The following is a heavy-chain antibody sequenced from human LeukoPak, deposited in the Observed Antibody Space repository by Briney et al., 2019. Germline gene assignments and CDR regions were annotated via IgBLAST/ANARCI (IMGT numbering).Heavy chain of an antibody. D-gene: IGHD3-3*01. Sequence: SETLSLTCAVYGGSFSGYYWSWIRQPPGKGLEWIGEINHSGSTNYSPSLKSRVTISVDTSKNQFPLKLSSVTAADTAVYYCARGGSIFGVVIRRNWFDPWGQGTLVTVSS. V-gene: IGHV4-34*01. J-gene: IGHJ5*02. CDR1: GGSFSGYY. CDR2: INHSGST. CDR3: ARGGSIFGVVIRRNWFDP.